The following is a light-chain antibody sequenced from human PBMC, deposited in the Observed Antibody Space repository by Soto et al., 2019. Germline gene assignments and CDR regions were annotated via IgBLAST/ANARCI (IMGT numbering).Light chain of an antibody. J-gene: IGLJ1*01. Sequence: QSVLTQPPSASGSPGQSVTISCTGSSSDVGGFDYVSWYQQHPGKAPKLMIFEVSQRPSGVPDRFSGSKSGNTASLTVSGLQAEDEAHYYCSSYAGSNTLIFGTGTKLTVL. V-gene: IGLV2-8*01. CDR1: SSDVGGFDY. CDR2: EVS. CDR3: SSYAGSNTLI.